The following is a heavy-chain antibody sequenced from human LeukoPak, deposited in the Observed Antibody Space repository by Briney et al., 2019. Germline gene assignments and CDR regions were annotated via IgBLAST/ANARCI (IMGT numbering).Heavy chain of an antibody. CDR1: GLIVSSNY. CDR3: TRGGAGYPFDY. V-gene: IGHV3-53*01. Sequence: GGSLRLSCAVSGLIVSSNYMSWVRQAPGKGLEWVSTIYSDGYTYYAGSVKGRFTISRDSSKKTLYLQMNSLRAEDTAVYYCTRGGAGYPFDYWGQGTLVTVSS. CDR2: IYSDGYT. D-gene: IGHD1-26*01. J-gene: IGHJ4*02.